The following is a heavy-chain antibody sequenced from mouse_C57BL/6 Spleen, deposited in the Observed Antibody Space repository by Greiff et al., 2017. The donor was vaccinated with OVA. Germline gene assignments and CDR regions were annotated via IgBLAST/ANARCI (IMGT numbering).Heavy chain of an antibody. CDR1: GYTFTSYW. J-gene: IGHJ2*01. Sequence: QVQLKQPGAELVMPGASVKLSCKASGYTFTSYWMHWVKQRPGQGLEWIGEIDPSDSYTNYNQKFKGKSTLTVDKSSSTAYMQLSSLTSEDSAVYYCARSGGYDGYYFDYWGQGTTLTVSS. CDR3: ARSGGYDGYYFDY. V-gene: IGHV1-69*01. CDR2: IDPSDSYT. D-gene: IGHD2-2*01.